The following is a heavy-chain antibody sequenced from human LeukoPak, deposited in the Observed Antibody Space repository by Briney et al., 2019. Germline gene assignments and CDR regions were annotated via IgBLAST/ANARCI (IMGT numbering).Heavy chain of an antibody. V-gene: IGHV3-30-3*01. Sequence: GGSLRLSCAASGFTFDDYAMHWVRQAPGKGLEWVAVISYDGSNKYYADSVKGRFTISRDNSKNTLYLQMNSLRAEDTAVYYCARDYARFGELTPFPWGQGTLVTVSS. CDR1: GFTFDDYA. CDR2: ISYDGSNK. D-gene: IGHD3-10*01. J-gene: IGHJ4*02. CDR3: ARDYARFGELTPFP.